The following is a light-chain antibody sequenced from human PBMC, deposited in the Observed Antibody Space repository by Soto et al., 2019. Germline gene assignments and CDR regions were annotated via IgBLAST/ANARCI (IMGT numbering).Light chain of an antibody. CDR1: SSNIGSNA. CDR3: AAWDDSLNGQV. V-gene: IGLV1-44*01. CDR2: IND. J-gene: IGLJ2*01. Sequence: QPVLTQPPSGSGTPGQRVTISCSGSSSNIGSNAVNWYQQLPGTAPRLLIFINDQRPSRVPDRFSGSKSGTSASLAISGLQSEDEADYYCAAWDDSLNGQVFGGGTKLTVL.